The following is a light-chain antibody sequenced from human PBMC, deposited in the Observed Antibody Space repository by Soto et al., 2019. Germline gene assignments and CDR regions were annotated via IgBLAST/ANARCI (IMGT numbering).Light chain of an antibody. CDR1: SSNIGAGYD. Sequence: QLVLTQPPSVSGAPGQRVTISCTGSSSNIGAGYDVQWYQQLPRTAPKLLIYYNTDRPSGVPDRFSGSKSGTSASLAITGLRAEDEAYYYCQSYDRSLSGGVFGGGTQLTVL. CDR2: YNT. CDR3: QSYDRSLSGGV. J-gene: IGLJ3*02. V-gene: IGLV1-40*01.